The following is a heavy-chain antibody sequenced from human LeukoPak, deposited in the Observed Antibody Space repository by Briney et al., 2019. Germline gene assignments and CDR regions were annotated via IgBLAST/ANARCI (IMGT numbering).Heavy chain of an antibody. J-gene: IGHJ3*02. CDR2: IYWDDDK. CDR1: EFSLSTSGVG. CDR3: AHRRYYYDSSGPEAFDI. D-gene: IGHD3-22*01. Sequence: SGPTLVNPTQTLTLTSNYSEFSLSTSGVGVGWIRQPQGNALEWLALIYWDDDKRYSPSLKSRLTITKDTSKNQVVLTMTNMAPVDTATYYCAHRRYYYDSSGPEAFDIWGQGTMVTVSS. V-gene: IGHV2-5*02.